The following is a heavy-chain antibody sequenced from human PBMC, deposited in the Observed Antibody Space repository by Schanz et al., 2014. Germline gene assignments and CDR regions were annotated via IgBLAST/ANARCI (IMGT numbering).Heavy chain of an antibody. CDR3: ARDGVDAAAGGNY. CDR2: INPSGGST. CDR1: GYTFTSDS. Sequence: QVQLVQSGAEVKKPGASVKVSCKASGYTFTSDSMHWVRQAPGQGLEWMGMINPSGGSTTYAQKCQGRVTMARDTSTSTVYMELSSLRSEDTAVYYYARDGVDAAAGGNYWGQGTLVTVSS. D-gene: IGHD6-13*01. V-gene: IGHV1-46*03. J-gene: IGHJ4*02.